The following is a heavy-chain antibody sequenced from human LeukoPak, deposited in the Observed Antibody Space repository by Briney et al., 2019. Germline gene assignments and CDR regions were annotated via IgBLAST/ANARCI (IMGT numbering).Heavy chain of an antibody. CDR2: ISYDGSNK. V-gene: IGHV3-30*01. J-gene: IGHJ4*02. CDR3: ARGADDSSGHSSERGSYLDY. D-gene: IGHD3-22*01. Sequence: GGSLRLSCAASGFTFSSYSIHWVRQAPGKGLEWVAVISYDGSNKDYADSAKGRFTISRDNFKNTLYLQMNSLRPEDTAVYYCARGADDSSGHSSERGSYLDYWGQGTLVTVSS. CDR1: GFTFSSYS.